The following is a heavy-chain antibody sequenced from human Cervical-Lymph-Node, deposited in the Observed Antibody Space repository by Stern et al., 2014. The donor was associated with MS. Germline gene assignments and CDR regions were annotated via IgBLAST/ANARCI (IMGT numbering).Heavy chain of an antibody. V-gene: IGHV1-69*01. CDR1: GGTFSSID. CDR3: VRDQGGIAAS. CDR2: ILPLFRTT. J-gene: IGHJ4*02. Sequence: VQLVQSGAEVKKPGSSMKVSCKASGGTFSSIDISWVRQAPGQGLEWVGGILPLFRTTNYAKKIQDRVTITADESSSTVYMELSSLRQEDTAVYYCVRDQGGIAASWGQGTLVTVSS. D-gene: IGHD6-13*01.